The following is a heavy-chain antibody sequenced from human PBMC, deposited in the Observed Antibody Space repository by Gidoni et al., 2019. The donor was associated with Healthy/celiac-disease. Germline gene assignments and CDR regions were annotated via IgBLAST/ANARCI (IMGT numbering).Heavy chain of an antibody. J-gene: IGHJ6*03. D-gene: IGHD5-18*01. V-gene: IGHV4-61*02. CDR2: IYTSGST. CDR3: ARVMVTWGGYYYYYMDV. CDR1: GGSISSGSYY. Sequence: QVQLQESGPGLVKPSQTLSLTCTVSGGSISSGSYYWSWIRQPAGKGLEWIGRIYTSGSTNYNPSLKSRVTMSVDTSKNQFSLKLSSVTAADTAVYYCARVMVTWGGYYYYYMDVWGKGTTVTVSS.